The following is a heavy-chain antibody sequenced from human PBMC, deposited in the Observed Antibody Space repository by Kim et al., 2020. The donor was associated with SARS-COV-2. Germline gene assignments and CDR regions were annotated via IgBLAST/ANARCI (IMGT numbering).Heavy chain of an antibody. CDR3: AKRSRQRSVRTYD. CDR1: GFTFTSFA. CDR2: VTADGDYT. D-gene: IGHD6-25*01. Sequence: GGSLRLSCAASGFTFTSFAMIWVRQAPGKGLEWVSSVTADGDYTYYAESVKGRFTISRDNFKNTLSLQMTSLRAEDTALYYCAKRSRQRSVRTYDWGQG. J-gene: IGHJ4*02. V-gene: IGHV3-23*01.